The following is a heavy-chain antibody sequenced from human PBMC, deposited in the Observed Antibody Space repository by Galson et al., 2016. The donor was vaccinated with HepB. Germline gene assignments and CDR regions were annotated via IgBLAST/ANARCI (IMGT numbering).Heavy chain of an antibody. CDR3: ARDVPSDSWGAFDI. J-gene: IGHJ3*02. Sequence: SLRLSCAASGFTFRDYWMNWVRQAPGKGLEWVAIIKHDGKEKHYAASVTGRFTISRDNGDNSLYLQMHSLRVEDTAVYSCARDVPSDSWGAFDIWGQGTMVTVSS. V-gene: IGHV3-7*03. CDR2: IKHDGKEK. CDR1: GFTFRDYW. D-gene: IGHD3-16*01.